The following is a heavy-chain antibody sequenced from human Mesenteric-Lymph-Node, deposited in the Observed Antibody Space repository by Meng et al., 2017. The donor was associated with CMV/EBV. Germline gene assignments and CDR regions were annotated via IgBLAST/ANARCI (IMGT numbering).Heavy chain of an antibody. J-gene: IGHJ4*02. V-gene: IGHV3-23*03. CDR1: DFISRNYG. D-gene: IGHD6-19*01. CDR3: AKGIAGCSSGWHPPYFDY. Sequence: SLKISCTVFDFISRNYGMTWVRQAPGKGLEWVSIIYSGDFSTYYADSMKGRFTISSDNSKNTLYLQMNSLAAEDTAIYFCAKGIAGCSSGWHPPYFDYGGQGTLVTVSS. CDR2: IYSGDFST.